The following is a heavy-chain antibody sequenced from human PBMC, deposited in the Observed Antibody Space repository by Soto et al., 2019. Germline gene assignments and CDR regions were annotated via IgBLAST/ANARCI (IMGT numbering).Heavy chain of an antibody. Sequence: QVQLVQSGAEVKKPGSSVKISCKALGGSVSDYAISWVRQAPGQGLEWMGGIIPIFGTPNYGQKFQDRVTFTAHESTNIAYMELSRLTSEDMAVYYCARDRVARGWAYLDLWGQGTHVTVSS. D-gene: IGHD1-26*01. J-gene: IGHJ4*02. CDR3: ARDRVARGWAYLDL. V-gene: IGHV1-69*01. CDR1: GGSVSDYA. CDR2: IIPIFGTP.